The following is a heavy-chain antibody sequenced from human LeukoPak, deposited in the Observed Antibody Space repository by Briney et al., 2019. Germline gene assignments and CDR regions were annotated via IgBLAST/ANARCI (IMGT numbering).Heavy chain of an antibody. CDR2: IYYSGCT. CDR1: GGSISSYY. D-gene: IGHD3-10*01. CDR3: ARGWSYGSGSYCGDSFDI. J-gene: IGHJ3*02. Sequence: PSETLSLTCTVSGGSISSYYWSWIRQPPGKGLEWIGCIYYSGCTNYNPSLQSRVTISVDTSTTQFSLKLSSVTAADTAVYYCARGWSYGSGSYCGDSFDIWGQVTMVTVSS. V-gene: IGHV4-59*01.